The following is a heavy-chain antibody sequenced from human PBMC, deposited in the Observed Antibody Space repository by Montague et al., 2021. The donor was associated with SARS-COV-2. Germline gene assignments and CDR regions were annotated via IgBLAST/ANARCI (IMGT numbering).Heavy chain of an antibody. CDR2: TNYRSKWTS. V-gene: IGHV6-1*01. J-gene: IGHJ4*02. CDR1: GDSVWSNTAA. CDR3: VRDTGSAQAGFDA. Sequence: CAISGDSVWSNTAAWNWIWQSPSGGLEWLGRTNYRSKWTSDYATSVEGRISIDPDTSKNQFFLHLRSVTPEDTGVYYCVRDTGSAQAGFDAWGQGTLVTGSS. D-gene: IGHD4-17*01.